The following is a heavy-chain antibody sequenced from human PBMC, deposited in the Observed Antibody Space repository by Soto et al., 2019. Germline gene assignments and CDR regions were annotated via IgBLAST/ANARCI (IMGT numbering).Heavy chain of an antibody. D-gene: IGHD3-3*01. CDR1: GYTFTSYD. V-gene: IGHV1-8*01. CDR2: INPNSGNT. CDR3: ARRGYYDFWSGYYTDDYFDY. J-gene: IGHJ4*02. Sequence: ASVKVSCKASGYTFTSYDINWVRQATGQGLEWMGWINPNSGNTGYAQKFQGRVTMTRNTSISTAYMELSSLRSEDTAVYYCARRGYYDFWSGYYTDDYFDYWGQGTLVTVSS.